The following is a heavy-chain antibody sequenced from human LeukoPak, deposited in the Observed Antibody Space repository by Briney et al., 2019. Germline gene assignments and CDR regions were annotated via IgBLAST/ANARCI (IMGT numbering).Heavy chain of an antibody. CDR2: ISAYNGNT. V-gene: IGHV1-18*04. CDR1: GYTFSGYY. CDR3: ARAPSWWFGEY. J-gene: IGHJ4*02. Sequence: ASVKVSCKASGYTFSGYYIHWVRQAPGQGLEWMGWISAYNGNTNYAQKLQGRVTMTTDTSTSTAYMELRSLRSDDTAVYYCARAPSWWFGEYWGQGTLVTVSS. D-gene: IGHD3-10*01.